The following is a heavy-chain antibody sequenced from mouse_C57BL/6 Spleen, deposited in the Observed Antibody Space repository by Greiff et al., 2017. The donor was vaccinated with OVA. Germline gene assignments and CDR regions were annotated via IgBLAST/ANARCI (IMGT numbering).Heavy chain of an antibody. D-gene: IGHD2-2*01. CDR2: IYPRSGNT. CDR1: GYTFTSYG. Sequence: QVQLKESGAELARPGASVKLSCKASGYTFTSYGISWVKQRTGQGLEWIGEIYPRSGNTYYNEKFKGKATLTADKSSSTAYMELRSLTSEDSAVYFCARSESMVTMYYFDYWGQCTTLTVSS. V-gene: IGHV1-81*01. J-gene: IGHJ2*01. CDR3: ARSESMVTMYYFDY.